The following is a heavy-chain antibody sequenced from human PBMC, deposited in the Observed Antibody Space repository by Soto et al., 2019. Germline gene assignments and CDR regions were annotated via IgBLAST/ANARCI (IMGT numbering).Heavy chain of an antibody. D-gene: IGHD2-21*02. J-gene: IGHJ4*02. V-gene: IGHV1-69*13. CDR2: IIPIFGTA. CDR1: GGTFSSYA. Sequence: SVKVSCKASGGTFSSYAISWVRQAPGQGLEWMGGIIPIFGTANYAQKFQGRVTITADESTSTAYMELSSLRSEDTAVYYCAGDHFTYCGGDCYLPRAYWGQGTLVTVS. CDR3: AGDHFTYCGGDCYLPRAY.